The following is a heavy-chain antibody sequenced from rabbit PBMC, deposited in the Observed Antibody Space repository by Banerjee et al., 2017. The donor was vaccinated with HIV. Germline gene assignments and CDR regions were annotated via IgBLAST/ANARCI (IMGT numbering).Heavy chain of an antibody. CDR2: IYAGKGST. CDR3: ARAGYSSGWGAVYYYGMDL. J-gene: IGHJ6*01. CDR1: GFDFSSYY. Sequence: QLKETGGGLVQPGGSLTLSCKASGFDFSSYYMSWVRQAPGKGLEWIGIIYAGKGSTDYASWVNGRFTISSDNAQNTVDLQMNSLTAADTATYFCARAGYSSGWGAVYYYGMDLWGPGTLVTVS. V-gene: IGHV1S7*01. D-gene: IGHD4-1*01.